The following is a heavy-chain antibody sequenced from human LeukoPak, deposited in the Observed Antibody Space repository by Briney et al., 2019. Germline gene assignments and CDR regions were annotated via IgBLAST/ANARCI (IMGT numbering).Heavy chain of an antibody. V-gene: IGHV3-53*01. CDR1: GFSVSDNY. CDR2: TYSGGTT. J-gene: IGHJ4*02. D-gene: IGHD2-2*01. Sequence: PGGSLRLSCVGSGFSVSDNYMTWVRQAPGKGPEWVSVTYSGGTTYYADSVEGRFTISRDSAKNTLYLQMKNLRSEDTAIYYCAKEGGLGYCSTTSCAFAHWGRGTLVTVS. CDR3: AKEGGLGYCSTTSCAFAH.